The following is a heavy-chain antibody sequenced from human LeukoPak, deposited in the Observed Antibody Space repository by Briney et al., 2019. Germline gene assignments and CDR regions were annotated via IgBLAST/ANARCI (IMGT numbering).Heavy chain of an antibody. CDR3: ARDPVAKGIAAAGTRVISAYYYYMDV. CDR2: INPSGGST. D-gene: IGHD6-13*01. CDR1: GYTFTSYY. Sequence: ASVKVSCKASGYTFTSYYMHWVRQAPGQGLEWMGIINPSGGSTSYAQKFQGRVTMTRDMSTSTVYMELSSLRSEDTAVYYCARDPVAKGIAAAGTRVISAYYYYMDVWGKGTTVTVSS. V-gene: IGHV1-46*01. J-gene: IGHJ6*03.